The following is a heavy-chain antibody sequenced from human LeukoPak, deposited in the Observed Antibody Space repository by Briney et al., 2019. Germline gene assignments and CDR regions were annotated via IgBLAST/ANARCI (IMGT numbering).Heavy chain of an antibody. V-gene: IGHV4-59*01. CDR1: GDSISSYY. CDR2: IYYSGST. Sequence: SETLSLTSTVSGDSISSYYWSWTRQPPGKGLEWIGYIYYSGSTNYNPSLKSRVTISVDTSKNHFSLKLSSVTAADTAVYYCARLDYYDSSGYFYGVFDIWGQGAMVTVSS. D-gene: IGHD3-22*01. J-gene: IGHJ3*02. CDR3: ARLDYYDSSGYFYGVFDI.